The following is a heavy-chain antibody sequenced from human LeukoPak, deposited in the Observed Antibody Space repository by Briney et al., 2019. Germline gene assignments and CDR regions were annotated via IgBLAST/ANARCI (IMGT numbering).Heavy chain of an antibody. J-gene: IGHJ4*02. D-gene: IGHD3-10*01. CDR3: ARVGGSGSYSFFDY. Sequence: GGSLRPSCAASGFTFDDYGMSWVRQAPGKGLEWVSGINWNGGSTGYADSVKGRFTISRDNAKNSLYLQMNSLRAEDTALYYCARVGGSGSYSFFDYWGQGTLVTVSS. CDR1: GFTFDDYG. V-gene: IGHV3-20*04. CDR2: INWNGGST.